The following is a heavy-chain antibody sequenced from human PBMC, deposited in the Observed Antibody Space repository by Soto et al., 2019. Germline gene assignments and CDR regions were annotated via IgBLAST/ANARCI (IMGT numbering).Heavy chain of an antibody. CDR2: IRSKAYGGTT. J-gene: IGHJ4*02. CDR1: GFTFGDYA. D-gene: IGHD3-22*01. V-gene: IGHV3-49*03. CDR3: TTYLEGAMIVPVGY. Sequence: GGSLRLSCTASGFTFGDYAMSWFRQAPGKGLEWVGFIRSKAYGGTTEYAASVKGRFTISRDDSKSIAYLQMNSLKTEDTAVYYCTTYLEGAMIVPVGYWGQGTLVTVSS.